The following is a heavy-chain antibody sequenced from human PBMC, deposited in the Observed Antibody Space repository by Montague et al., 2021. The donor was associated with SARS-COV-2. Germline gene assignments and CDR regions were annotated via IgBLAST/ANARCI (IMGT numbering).Heavy chain of an antibody. CDR3: AREGALVDTPMMAFDY. Sequence: SLRLSCAAPGFTFSGYTMHWVRQAPGKGLEWVAIISYDGSNAYYADSVKGRFTVSRDNSKRTLYLEMDSPRAEDTAVYYCAREGALVDTPMMAFDYWGQGTLVTVSS. CDR2: ISYDGSNA. CDR1: GFTFSGYT. J-gene: IGHJ4*02. D-gene: IGHD5-18*01. V-gene: IGHV3-30*04.